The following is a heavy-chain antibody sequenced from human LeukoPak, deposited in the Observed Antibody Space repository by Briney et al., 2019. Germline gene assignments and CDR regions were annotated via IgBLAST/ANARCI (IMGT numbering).Heavy chain of an antibody. CDR3: AKGGMIVVFFGGYFDY. Sequence: SLRLSCAASGFTFDDYAMHWVRQAPGKGLEGGSGISWNSGSIGYADSVKGRFTISRDNAKNSLYLQMNSLRAEDTALYYCAKGGMIVVFFGGYFDYWGQGTLVTVSS. V-gene: IGHV3-9*01. J-gene: IGHJ4*02. D-gene: IGHD3-22*01. CDR2: ISWNSGSI. CDR1: GFTFDDYA.